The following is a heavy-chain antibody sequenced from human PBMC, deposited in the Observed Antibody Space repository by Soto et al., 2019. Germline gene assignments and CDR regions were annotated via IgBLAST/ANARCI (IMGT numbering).Heavy chain of an antibody. J-gene: IGHJ5*02. CDR1: GYTCTSYY. D-gene: IGHD2-2*01. V-gene: IGHV1-46*03. CDR3: ARDGCSSTSCHNWFDP. Sequence: ASVKVSCKASGYTCTSYYMHWVRQAPGQGLEWMGIINPSGGSTSYAQKFQGRVTMTRDTSTSTVYMELSSLRSEDTAVYYCARDGCSSTSCHNWFDPWGQGTLVTVSS. CDR2: INPSGGST.